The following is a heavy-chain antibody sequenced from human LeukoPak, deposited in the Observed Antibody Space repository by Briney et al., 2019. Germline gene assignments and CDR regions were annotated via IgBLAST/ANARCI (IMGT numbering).Heavy chain of an antibody. CDR1: GYTFTSYD. J-gene: IGHJ5*02. CDR3: ARSAPPHYYGSGSYYGRNWFDP. D-gene: IGHD3-10*01. CDR2: MNPNSGNT. Sequence: ASVKVSCKASGYTFTSYDINWVRQATGQGLEWMGWMNPNSGNTGYAQKFQGRVTMTRNTSISTAYMELSSLRSEDTAVYYCARSAPPHYYGSGSYYGRNWFDPWGQGTLVTVSS. V-gene: IGHV1-8*01.